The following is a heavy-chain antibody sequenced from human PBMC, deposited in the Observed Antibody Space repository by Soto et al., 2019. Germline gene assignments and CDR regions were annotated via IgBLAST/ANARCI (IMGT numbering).Heavy chain of an antibody. D-gene: IGHD1-26*01. CDR1: GDSVSSNSAA. CDR3: VRPGNYGYYYMDV. Sequence: SQTLSLTCAISGDSVSSNSAAWNWIRQSPSRGLEWLGRTYYRSKWYTDYAVSVRSRITINPDTSTNQVSLQLNFVTPEDTAVYYCVRPGNYGYYYMDVWDKGTTVTVSS. V-gene: IGHV6-1*01. CDR2: TYYRSKWYT. J-gene: IGHJ6*03.